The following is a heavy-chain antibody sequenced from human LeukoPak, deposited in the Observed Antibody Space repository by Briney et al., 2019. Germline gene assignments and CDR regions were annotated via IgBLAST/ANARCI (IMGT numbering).Heavy chain of an antibody. CDR2: IYHSGST. J-gene: IGHJ5*01. V-gene: IGHV4-34*01. CDR1: GGSFSGYY. Sequence: SETLSLTCAVYGGSFSGYYWSWIRQPPGNGLELIGEIYHSGSTNYNPSLKSRFTISVETSKNQFSLKLSSVTAADTAVYYCARVAAGSRENWFDSWGQGTLVTVSS. D-gene: IGHD1-1*01. CDR3: ARVAAGSRENWFDS.